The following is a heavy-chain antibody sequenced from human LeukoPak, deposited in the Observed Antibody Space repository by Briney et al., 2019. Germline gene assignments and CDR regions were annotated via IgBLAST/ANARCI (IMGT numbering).Heavy chain of an antibody. V-gene: IGHV1-69*13. J-gene: IGHJ6*04. D-gene: IGHD2-2*01. CDR1: GGTFSSYA. Sequence: ASVKVSCKASGGTFSSYAISWVRQAPGQGLEWMGGIIPIFGTANYAQKFQGRVTITADESTSTAYMELSSLRSEDTAVYYCARDRPFQLPSYCYYGMDVWGKGTTVTVSS. CDR2: IIPIFGTA. CDR3: ARDRPFQLPSYCYYGMDV.